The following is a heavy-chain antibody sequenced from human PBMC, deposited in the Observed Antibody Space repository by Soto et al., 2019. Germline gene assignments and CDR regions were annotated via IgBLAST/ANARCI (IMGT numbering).Heavy chain of an antibody. V-gene: IGHV4-31*03. Sequence: TLSLTCTVSGGSIGSGGYYWSWIRQHPGKGLEWIGYIYYSGSTYYNPSLKSRVTISVDTSKNQFSLKLSSVTAADTAVYYCACSSRPDYYYDSSGYSFDYWGQGTLVTVSS. J-gene: IGHJ4*02. D-gene: IGHD3-22*01. CDR2: IYYSGST. CDR3: ACSSRPDYYYDSSGYSFDY. CDR1: GGSIGSGGYY.